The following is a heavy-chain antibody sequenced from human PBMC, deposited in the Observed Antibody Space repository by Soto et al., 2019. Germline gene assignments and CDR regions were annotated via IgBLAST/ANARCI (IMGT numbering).Heavy chain of an antibody. Sequence: GESLKISCKGSGYSFTSYWISWVRQMPGKGLEWMGRIDPSDSYTNYSPSFQGHVTISADKSISTAYLQWSSLKASDTAMYYCARHPYCSCGSCYSGGNYYYFCGMDVWGQGTTVTVSS. CDR1: GYSFTSYW. CDR2: IDPSDSYT. CDR3: ARHPYCSCGSCYSGGNYYYFCGMDV. D-gene: IGHD2-15*01. V-gene: IGHV5-10-1*01. J-gene: IGHJ6*02.